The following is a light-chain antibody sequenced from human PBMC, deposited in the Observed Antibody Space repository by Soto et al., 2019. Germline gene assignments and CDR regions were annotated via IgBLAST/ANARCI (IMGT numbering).Light chain of an antibody. CDR3: QQYDSLPFT. V-gene: IGKV1-33*01. Sequence: DIQMTQSPSSLSASVGDRVAITCRASQYISNFLNWYQQTPGKAPKLLTYDASDLETGVPSRFSGSGSGTDFTFTISNVQPEDTATYYCQQYDSLPFTFGPGTKVDIK. CDR2: DAS. J-gene: IGKJ3*01. CDR1: QYISNF.